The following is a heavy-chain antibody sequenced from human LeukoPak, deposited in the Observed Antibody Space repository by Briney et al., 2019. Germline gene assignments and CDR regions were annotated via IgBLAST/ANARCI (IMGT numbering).Heavy chain of an antibody. CDR3: ARDYTNYYYYGMDV. CDR2: ISSSSSYI. J-gene: IGHJ6*02. D-gene: IGHD4-11*01. Sequence: GGSLRLSCAASGFTFSSYSMNWVRQAPGKGLEWVSFISSSSSYIYYADSVKGRFTISRDNAKNSLYLQMNSLRAEDTAVYYCARDYTNYYYYGMDVWGQGTTVTVSS. V-gene: IGHV3-21*01. CDR1: GFTFSSYS.